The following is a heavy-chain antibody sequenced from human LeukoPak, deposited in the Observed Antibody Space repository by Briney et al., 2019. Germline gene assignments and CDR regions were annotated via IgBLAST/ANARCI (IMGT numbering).Heavy chain of an antibody. V-gene: IGHV1-8*01. CDR3: ARGGRWELPRPYAFDI. D-gene: IGHD1-26*01. J-gene: IGHJ3*02. Sequence: GASVKVSCKASGYTFTSYDINWVRQATGQGLEWMGWMNPNSGNTGYAQKFQGRVTMTRDMSTSTAYMEMRSLRSDDTAVYYCARGGRWELPRPYAFDIWGQGTMVTVSS. CDR2: MNPNSGNT. CDR1: GYTFTSYD.